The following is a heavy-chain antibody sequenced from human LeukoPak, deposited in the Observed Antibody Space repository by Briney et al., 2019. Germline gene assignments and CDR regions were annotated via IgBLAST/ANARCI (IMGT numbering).Heavy chain of an antibody. CDR1: GGTFSSYA. CDR2: IIPIFGTA. CDR3: ARDSEWELPPNWFDP. Sequence: SVKVSCKASGGTFSSYAISWVRQAPGQGLEWMGGIIPIFGTANHAQKFQGRVTITADESTSTAYMELSSLRSEDTAVYYCARDSEWELPPNWFDPWGQGTLVTVSS. D-gene: IGHD1-26*01. V-gene: IGHV1-69*13. J-gene: IGHJ5*02.